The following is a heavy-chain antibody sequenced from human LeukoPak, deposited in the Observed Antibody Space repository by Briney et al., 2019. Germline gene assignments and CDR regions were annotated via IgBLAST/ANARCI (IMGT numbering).Heavy chain of an antibody. CDR2: ISYSGRNK. CDR1: GFTFSSYD. V-gene: IGHV3-23*01. D-gene: IGHD3-10*01. Sequence: GGSLRLSCAASGFTFSSYDMSWVRQAPGKGLEWVSGISYSGRNKKYADSVKGRFTIPRDNSKNTLYLQMDSLRAEDTAVYYCAKRGVGQSSPPFACGGQGTLVTASS. J-gene: IGHJ4*02. CDR3: AKRGVGQSSPPFAC.